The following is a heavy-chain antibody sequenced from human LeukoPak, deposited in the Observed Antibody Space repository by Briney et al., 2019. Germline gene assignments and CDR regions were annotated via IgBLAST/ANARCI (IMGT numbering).Heavy chain of an antibody. D-gene: IGHD3-10*01. Sequence: PGGSLRLFCAASGFTYSSYAMSWVRHAPGEGLECVSAISGSGGSTYYADSVKGRFTISRDNSKNTLYLQMNSLRAEDTGVYYCHIKWFGESFLDYWGRGTLVGVSS. CDR2: ISGSGGST. CDR3: HIKWFGESFLDY. CDR1: GFTYSSYA. J-gene: IGHJ4*02. V-gene: IGHV3-23*01.